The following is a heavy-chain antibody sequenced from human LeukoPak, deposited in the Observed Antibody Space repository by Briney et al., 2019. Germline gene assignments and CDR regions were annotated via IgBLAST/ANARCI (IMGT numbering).Heavy chain of an antibody. J-gene: IGHJ3*02. CDR3: ARDQGAYDFWSGHAFDI. CDR1: GASISSGSYY. V-gene: IGHV4-61*02. CDR2: IYSSGST. D-gene: IGHD3-3*01. Sequence: PSQTLSLTCTVSGASISSGSYYWSWIRQPAGQGLEWIGRIYSSGSTSYNPSLKSRVTISVDTSKNQFSLKLSSVTAADTAVYYCARDQGAYDFWSGHAFDIWGQGTMVTVSS.